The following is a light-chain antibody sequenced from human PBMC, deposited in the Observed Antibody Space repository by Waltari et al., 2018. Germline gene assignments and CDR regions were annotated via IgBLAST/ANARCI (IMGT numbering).Light chain of an antibody. CDR2: GTS. Sequence: QSVLTQPPSVSGAPGQRVPISCSGRSSHIGTGSDVPWYQQLPGTAPKLLIYGTSIRPSGVPDRFSGSKSGTSASLAITGLQAEDEADYYCQSYDSSLTGSVFGGGTKLTVL. V-gene: IGLV1-40*01. CDR3: QSYDSSLTGSV. J-gene: IGLJ3*02. CDR1: SSHIGTGSD.